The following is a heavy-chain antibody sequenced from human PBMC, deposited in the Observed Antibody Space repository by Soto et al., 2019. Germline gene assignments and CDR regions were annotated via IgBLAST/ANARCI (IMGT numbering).Heavy chain of an antibody. Sequence: SGPTLVNPTQTLTLTCTFSGFSLITNAMCVSWIRQPPGKALEWLARIDWDGDKYYSTSLKTRLTISKDTSKNQVVLTMTNMDPVDTATYYCARVRRGSYYDSSGYYGYYFEYWGQGTLVTVSS. CDR2: IDWDGDK. J-gene: IGHJ4*02. CDR3: ARVRRGSYYDSSGYYGYYFEY. V-gene: IGHV2-70*11. CDR1: GFSLITNAMC. D-gene: IGHD3-22*01.